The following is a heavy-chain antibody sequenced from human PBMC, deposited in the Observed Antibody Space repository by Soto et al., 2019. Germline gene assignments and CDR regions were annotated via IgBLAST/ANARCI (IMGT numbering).Heavy chain of an antibody. J-gene: IGHJ6*02. V-gene: IGHV4-59*12. Sequence: PSETLSLTCTVSGASITQYYWNWIRQSPGKGLEWIVSVSSTGSTVYNPSLTSRVTISVDKSKNQFSLNLSSVTAADTAIYYCASREYYAGLDVWGQGNTVTVCS. CDR1: GASITQYY. CDR3: ASREYYAGLDV. D-gene: IGHD3-3*01. CDR2: VSSTGST.